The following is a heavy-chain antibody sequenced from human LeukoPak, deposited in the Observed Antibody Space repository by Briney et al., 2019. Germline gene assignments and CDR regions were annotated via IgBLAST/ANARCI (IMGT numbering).Heavy chain of an antibody. J-gene: IGHJ5*02. CDR2: FHRGRI. V-gene: IGHV4-38-2*02. Sequence: SETLSLTCRVSGHPICLDYYWGGTRPGPGRGLQWIEGFHRGRIQYYSALKSRVTISIDSSKDQFSLRMRPVTAADTAFYFCARAPSSYESGNGYPNLGWLDPWGQGALVTVSS. CDR1: GHPICLDYY. D-gene: IGHD5-24*01. CDR3: ARAPSSYESGNGYPNLGWLDP.